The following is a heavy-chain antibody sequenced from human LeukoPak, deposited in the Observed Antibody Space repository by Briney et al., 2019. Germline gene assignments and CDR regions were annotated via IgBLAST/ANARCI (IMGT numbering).Heavy chain of an antibody. CDR3: AGGGIVWGYSNSYYSYGMDV. V-gene: IGHV1-2*02. D-gene: IGHD4-11*01. Sequence: ASVKVSCKASGYTFTGYYIHWVRQAPGQGLEWMGWTNPNSGGTTYAQKFQDRVTMTRDTSISTAYMELSRLRSDDTAVYYCAGGGIVWGYSNSYYSYGMDVWGPGTTVTVSS. CDR1: GYTFTGYY. CDR2: TNPNSGGT. J-gene: IGHJ6*02.